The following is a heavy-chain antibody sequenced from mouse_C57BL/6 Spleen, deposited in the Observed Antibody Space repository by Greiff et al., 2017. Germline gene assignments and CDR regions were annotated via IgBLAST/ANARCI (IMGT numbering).Heavy chain of an antibody. CDR1: GFSLTSYG. CDR3: ARHDHICDNEDYAMDY. D-gene: IGHD1-3*01. CDR2: LWSDGST. J-gene: IGHJ4*01. V-gene: IGHV2-6-1*01. Sequence: QVQLKESGPGLVAPSQSLSITCTVSGFSLTSYGVHWVRQPSGQGLEWLVVLWSDGSTTYNSALNSRLSISKDNSKSQVFLKMNRLQTDDTAMYYGARHDHICDNEDYAMDYWGQGTSVTVSS.